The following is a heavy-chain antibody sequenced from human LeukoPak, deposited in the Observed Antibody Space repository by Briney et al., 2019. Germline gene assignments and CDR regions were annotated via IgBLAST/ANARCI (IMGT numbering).Heavy chain of an antibody. D-gene: IGHD1-7*01. CDR3: AKGGGAHITGTTSSGHFDS. Sequence: PGGSLRLSCAASGFTFSSYAMSWVCQAPGKGLEWVSTISESGGGTYYAGSVRGRFTISRDNSKNTLYLQMNRLRADDTAVYYCAKGGGAHITGTTSSGHFDSWGQGTLVTVSS. V-gene: IGHV3-23*01. CDR2: ISESGGGT. J-gene: IGHJ4*02. CDR1: GFTFSSYA.